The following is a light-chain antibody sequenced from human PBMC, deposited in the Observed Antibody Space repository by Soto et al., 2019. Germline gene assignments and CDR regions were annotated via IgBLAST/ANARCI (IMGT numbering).Light chain of an antibody. J-gene: IGKJ1*01. CDR3: QQYNDWLWT. V-gene: IGKV3-20*01. CDR2: GAS. CDR1: RSVDTDY. Sequence: IVLTQSPGSLSLSPGERATLSCRASRSVDTDYLAWYQQKPGQAPRLLIHGASNRATGIPDRFSGSGSATDFTLTISRVEPEDFAVYYCQQYNDWLWTFGQGTKVEIK.